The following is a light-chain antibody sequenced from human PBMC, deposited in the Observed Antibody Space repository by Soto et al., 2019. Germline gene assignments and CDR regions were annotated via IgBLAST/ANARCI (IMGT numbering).Light chain of an antibody. Sequence: EIVMTQSPATLSVSPGERATLSCRASHSVSSNLAWYQQKPGQAPRLLIYGASTRATGIPARFSGSGSGTEFTLTISSLQSEDFAVYYCQHYKNWPPWMFSQGTKV. CDR3: QHYKNWPPWM. J-gene: IGKJ1*01. V-gene: IGKV3-15*01. CDR1: HSVSSN. CDR2: GAS.